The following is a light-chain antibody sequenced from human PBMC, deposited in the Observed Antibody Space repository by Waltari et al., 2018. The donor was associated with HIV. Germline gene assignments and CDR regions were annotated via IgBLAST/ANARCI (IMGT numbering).Light chain of an antibody. CDR3: GTWDSSLSAV. CDR2: DNN. Sequence: QSVLTQPPSVSAAPGQKVTISCSGSSSNIGNNYVSWYQQLPGTAPKLLIYDNNKRPSGIPDRFSGSKSGTSATLGITGLQTGDEAYYYCGTWDSSLSAVFGGGTKLTVL. V-gene: IGLV1-51*01. CDR1: SSNIGNNY. J-gene: IGLJ2*01.